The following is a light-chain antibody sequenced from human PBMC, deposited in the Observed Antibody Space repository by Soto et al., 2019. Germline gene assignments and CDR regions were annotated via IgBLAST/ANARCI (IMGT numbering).Light chain of an antibody. Sequence: DIPMTQSPSSLSASVGDRVTITCQASQDISNYLNWYQQKPGKAPKLLIFDASNLLTGVPSRFSGSGSGTDFTFTINSLQPEDIATYFCQQYGNLPPTFGGGTKVEIK. CDR1: QDISNY. J-gene: IGKJ4*01. V-gene: IGKV1-33*01. CDR2: DAS. CDR3: QQYGNLPPT.